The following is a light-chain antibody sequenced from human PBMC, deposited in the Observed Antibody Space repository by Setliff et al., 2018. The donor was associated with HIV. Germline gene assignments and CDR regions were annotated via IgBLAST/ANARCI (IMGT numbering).Light chain of an antibody. CDR3: CSYTSSLTDV. Sequence: LTQPASVSGSPGQSITISCSGTSSDVGSYNFVSWYQQHPGKAPQLIIYDVSQRPSGVSSRFSGSKSGNTASLTISGLQAEDQADYYCCSYTSSLTDVFGTGTKVTVL. J-gene: IGLJ1*01. CDR1: SSDVGSYNF. V-gene: IGLV2-14*03. CDR2: DVS.